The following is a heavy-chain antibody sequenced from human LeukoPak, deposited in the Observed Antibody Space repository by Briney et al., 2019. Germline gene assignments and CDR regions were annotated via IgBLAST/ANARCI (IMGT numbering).Heavy chain of an antibody. CDR3: ARVCWSSSCEDY. CDR1: GYTFTGYY. CDR2: INPNSGGT. Sequence: ASVTVSCKASGYTFTGYYMHWVRQAPGQGLEWMGWINPNSGGTNYAQKFQGRVTMTRDTSISTAYMELSRLRSDDTAVYYCARVCWSSSCEDYWGQGTLVTVSS. D-gene: IGHD6-13*01. J-gene: IGHJ4*02. V-gene: IGHV1-2*02.